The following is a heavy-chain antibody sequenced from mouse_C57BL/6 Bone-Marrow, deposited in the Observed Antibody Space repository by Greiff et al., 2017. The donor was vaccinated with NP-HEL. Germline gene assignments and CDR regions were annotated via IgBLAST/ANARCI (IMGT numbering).Heavy chain of an antibody. Sequence: QVQLQQSGPELVKPGASVKISCKASGYAFSSSWMNWVQQRPGKGLEWIGRIYPGDGDTNYNGKLKGKATLTADKSSSTAYMQLSSLTSEDSAVYFCARSFTTLGFAYWGQGTLVTVSA. J-gene: IGHJ3*01. V-gene: IGHV1-82*01. CDR3: ARSFTTLGFAY. D-gene: IGHD1-1*01. CDR1: GYAFSSSW. CDR2: IYPGDGDT.